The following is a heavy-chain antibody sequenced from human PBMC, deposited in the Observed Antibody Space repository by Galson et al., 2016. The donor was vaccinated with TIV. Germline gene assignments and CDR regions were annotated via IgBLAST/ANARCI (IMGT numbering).Heavy chain of an antibody. D-gene: IGHD2-8*01. CDR3: ARLPGYCAYGVCFGDYEYGVDV. Sequence: QSGAEVKKPGESLKISCQGSGFRFTKFWIGWVRQMPGKGLEWMGIVYGLDSDVRYSPSFQGQVTISVDRSITTAYLQWRSLKASDTAIYYCARLPGYCAYGVCFGDYEYGVDVWGQGTTVTVTS. J-gene: IGHJ6*02. CDR1: GFRFTKFW. CDR2: VYGLDSDV. V-gene: IGHV5-51*01.